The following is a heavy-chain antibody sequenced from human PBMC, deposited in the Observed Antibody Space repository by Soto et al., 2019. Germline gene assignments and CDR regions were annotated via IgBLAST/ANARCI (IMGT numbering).Heavy chain of an antibody. J-gene: IGHJ6*02. Sequence: QVQLQESGPGLVKPSGTLSLTCAVSGGSISSSYWWSWVRQPPGKGLEWIGEIYHNGSTNYNPSLNSRVTISVDKSKNHFSLKLSSVTAADTAVYYCARVSGSYYYGMDVWGQGTTVTVSS. V-gene: IGHV4-4*02. CDR2: IYHNGST. CDR3: ARVSGSYYYGMDV. CDR1: GGSISSSYW. D-gene: IGHD1-26*01.